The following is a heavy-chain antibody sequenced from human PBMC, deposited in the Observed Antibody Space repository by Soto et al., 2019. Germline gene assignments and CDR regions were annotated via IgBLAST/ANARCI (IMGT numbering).Heavy chain of an antibody. Sequence: SVKVSCKASGGTFSSYAISWVRQAPGQGLEWMGGIIPIFGTANYAQKFQGRVTITADESTSTAYMELSSLRSEDTAVYYCARDEYSSGWYVPRPHRTPGVLTNSLSFGMDVWGQGATVPVFS. CDR3: ARDEYSSGWYVPRPHRTPGVLTNSLSFGMDV. CDR2: IIPIFGTA. D-gene: IGHD6-19*01. J-gene: IGHJ6*02. V-gene: IGHV1-69*13. CDR1: GGTFSSYA.